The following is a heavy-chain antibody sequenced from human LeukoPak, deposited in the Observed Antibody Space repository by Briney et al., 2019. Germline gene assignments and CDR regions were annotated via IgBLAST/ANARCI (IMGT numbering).Heavy chain of an antibody. CDR2: LFSGGNS. V-gene: IGHV3-53*01. D-gene: IGHD2-15*01. CDR1: GFSVSNNY. Sequence: PGGSLRLSCAASGFSVSNNYMSWVRQAPGKGLEWVSVLFSGGNSYYADSVKGRFTISRDNSKNTLYLQMNSLRAEDTAVYYCARERGDIVAFWGQGTTVTVSS. J-gene: IGHJ6*02. CDR3: ARERGDIVAF.